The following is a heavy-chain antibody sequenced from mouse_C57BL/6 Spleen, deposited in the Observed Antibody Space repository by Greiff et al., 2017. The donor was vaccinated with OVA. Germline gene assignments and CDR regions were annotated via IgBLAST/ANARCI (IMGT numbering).Heavy chain of an antibody. V-gene: IGHV1-55*01. CDR3: ATRRSLYGDWFAY. D-gene: IGHD2-13*01. J-gene: IGHJ3*01. CDR2: IYPGSGST. CDR1: GYTFTSYW. Sequence: VQLQQSGAELVKPGASVKMSCKASGYTFTSYWITWVKQRPGQGLEWIGDIYPGSGSTNYNEKFKSKATLTVDTSSSTAYMQLSSLTSEDSAVYYCATRRSLYGDWFAYWGQGTLVTVSA.